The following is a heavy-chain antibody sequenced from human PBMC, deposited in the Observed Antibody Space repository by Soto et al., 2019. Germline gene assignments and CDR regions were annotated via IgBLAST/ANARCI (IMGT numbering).Heavy chain of an antibody. V-gene: IGHV1-46*01. Sequence: QVSLVQSGAEVKKPGASVKVSCKASGYTFTSYYVHWVRQVPGQGLEWMGIINPSGATTTYAQNFQGRVAMTRDTSTSTVYMELSSLRSEDTAVYYCARRDCFSSSCYFKYWGQGTLVTVSS. J-gene: IGHJ4*02. CDR3: ARRDCFSSSCYFKY. D-gene: IGHD2-2*01. CDR1: GYTFTSYY. CDR2: INPSGATT.